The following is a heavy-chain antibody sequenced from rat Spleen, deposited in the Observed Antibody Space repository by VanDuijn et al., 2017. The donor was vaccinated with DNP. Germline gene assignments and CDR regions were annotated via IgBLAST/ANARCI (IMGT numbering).Heavy chain of an antibody. CDR2: ISFSGSP. J-gene: IGHJ2*01. Sequence: EVQLQESGPGLVKPSQSLSLTCSVTGYSITSNYWGWIRKFPGNKMEYIGHISFSGSPNYNPSLKSRISITRDTSKNQFFLHLNSVTSEDTATYYCARWYNYFDYWGQGVMVTVSS. CDR3: ARWYNYFDY. CDR1: GYSITSNY. D-gene: IGHD1-5*01. V-gene: IGHV3-1*01.